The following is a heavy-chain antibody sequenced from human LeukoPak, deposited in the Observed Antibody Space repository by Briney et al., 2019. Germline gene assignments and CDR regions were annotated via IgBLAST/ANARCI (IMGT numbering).Heavy chain of an antibody. Sequence: PSQTLSLTCTVSGGSISSGSYYWSWIWQPAGKGLEWIGRIYTSGSTNYNPSLKSRVTISVDTSKNQFSLKLSSVTAADTAVFYCARGGYYYGSGSYDYWGQGTLVTVSS. CDR3: ARGGYYYGSGSYDY. J-gene: IGHJ4*02. CDR1: GGSISSGSYY. V-gene: IGHV4-61*02. CDR2: IYTSGST. D-gene: IGHD3-10*01.